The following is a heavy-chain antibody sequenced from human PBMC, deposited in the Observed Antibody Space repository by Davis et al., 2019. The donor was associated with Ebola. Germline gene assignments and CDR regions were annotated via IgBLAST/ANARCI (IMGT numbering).Heavy chain of an antibody. CDR2: IWYDGSNK. D-gene: IGHD6-6*01. Sequence: PGGSLRLSCAASGFTFSSYGMHWVRQAPGKGLEWVAVIWYDGSNKYYADSVKGRSTISRDNSKNTLYLQMNSLRAEDTAVYYCARDLESSSFENYYYGMDVWGQGTTVTVSS. V-gene: IGHV3-33*01. CDR3: ARDLESSSFENYYYGMDV. J-gene: IGHJ6*02. CDR1: GFTFSSYG.